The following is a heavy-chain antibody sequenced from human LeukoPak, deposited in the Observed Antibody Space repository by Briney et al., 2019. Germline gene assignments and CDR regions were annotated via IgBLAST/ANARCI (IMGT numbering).Heavy chain of an antibody. CDR2: ISAYNGDT. V-gene: IGHV1-18*01. D-gene: IGHD5-12*01. Sequence: RASVKVSCKTSGYTFTSHGISWVRQAPGQGLEWMGWISAYNGDTKYAQNLQGRVTMTTDTSTSTAYLELRSLRSDDTALYYCAKDSGYDPQDLDYWGQGTLVTVSS. J-gene: IGHJ4*02. CDR3: AKDSGYDPQDLDY. CDR1: GYTFTSHG.